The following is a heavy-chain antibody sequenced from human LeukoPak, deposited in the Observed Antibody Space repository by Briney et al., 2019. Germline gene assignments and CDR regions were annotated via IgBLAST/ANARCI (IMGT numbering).Heavy chain of an antibody. V-gene: IGHV4-4*07. CDR2: TSSRGNT. J-gene: IGHJ1*01. D-gene: IGHD3-22*01. Sequence: SETLSLTCSVSGDYISYLYWSWIRQAAGKGLEWIGRTSSRGNTDYNPSLKSRVTISVYTSKNQFSLKLSSVTAADTAVYYCARLKYYYDSSGYRAEYFQHWGQGTLVTVSS. CDR3: ARLKYYYDSSGYRAEYFQH. CDR1: GDYISYLY.